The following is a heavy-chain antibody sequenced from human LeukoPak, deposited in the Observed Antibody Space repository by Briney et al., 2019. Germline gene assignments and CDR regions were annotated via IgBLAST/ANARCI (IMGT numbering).Heavy chain of an antibody. CDR3: ARGKRQQLALDY. CDR2: IYSSGST. J-gene: IGHJ4*02. CDR1: GGSINSGTYY. Sequence: SSETLSLTCTVSGGSINSGTYYWSWIRQPAGKGLEWIGRIYSSGSTNYNPSLKSRVTISVDTSKNQFSLKLSSVTAADTAVYYCARGKRQQLALDYWGQGTLVTVSS. V-gene: IGHV4-61*02. D-gene: IGHD6-13*01.